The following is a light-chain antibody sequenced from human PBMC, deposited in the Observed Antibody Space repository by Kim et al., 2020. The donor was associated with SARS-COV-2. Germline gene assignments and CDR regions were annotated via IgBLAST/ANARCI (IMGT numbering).Light chain of an antibody. CDR1: QSVSSSY. CDR3: QQYGSSPKT. Sequence: PGERATLSCRASQSVSSSYLAWYQQKPGQAPRLLIYGASSRATGIPDRFSGSGSGTDFTLTISRLEPEDFAVYYCQQYGSSPKTFGQGTKV. V-gene: IGKV3-20*01. J-gene: IGKJ1*01. CDR2: GAS.